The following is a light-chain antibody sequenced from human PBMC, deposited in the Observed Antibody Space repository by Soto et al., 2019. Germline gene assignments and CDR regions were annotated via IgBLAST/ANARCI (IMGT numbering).Light chain of an antibody. CDR3: QQYGDSPQT. Sequence: EIVLTQSPGTLSLSPGERATLSCRASQSVGSSLSWCQQKPGQAPRLLFYGASNRATAIPDRFSGSGFGTDFTLTITRLEPEDFAVYYCQQYGDSPQTFGPGTKVDI. J-gene: IGKJ1*01. CDR1: QSVGSS. CDR2: GAS. V-gene: IGKV3-20*01.